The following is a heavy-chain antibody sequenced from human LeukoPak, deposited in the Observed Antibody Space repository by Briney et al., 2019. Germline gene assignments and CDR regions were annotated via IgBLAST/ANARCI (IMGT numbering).Heavy chain of an antibody. V-gene: IGHV1-69*13. Sequence: ASVKVSCKASGGTFSSYAISWVRQAPGQGLEWMGGIIPIFGTANYAQKFQGRVTITADESTSTAYMELSGLRSEDTAVYYCATPQFMRHCSSTSCTPYYYYYGMDVWGQGTTVTVSS. D-gene: IGHD2-2*01. J-gene: IGHJ6*02. CDR3: ATPQFMRHCSSTSCTPYYYYYGMDV. CDR2: IIPIFGTA. CDR1: GGTFSSYA.